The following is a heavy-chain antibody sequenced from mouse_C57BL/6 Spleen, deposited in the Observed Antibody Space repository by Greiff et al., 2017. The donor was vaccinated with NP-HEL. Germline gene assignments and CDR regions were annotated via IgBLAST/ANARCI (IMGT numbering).Heavy chain of an antibody. CDR3: VRPYDYASAY. V-gene: IGHV10-1*01. CDR1: GFSFNTYA. CDR2: IRSKSNNYAT. J-gene: IGHJ3*01. D-gene: IGHD2-4*01. Sequence: EVQLVESGGGLVQPKGSLKLSCAASGFSFNTYAMNWVRQAPGKGLEWVARIRSKSNNYATYYADSVKDRFTISRDDSESMLYLQMNNLITEDTAMYYCVRPYDYASAYWGQGTLVTVSA.